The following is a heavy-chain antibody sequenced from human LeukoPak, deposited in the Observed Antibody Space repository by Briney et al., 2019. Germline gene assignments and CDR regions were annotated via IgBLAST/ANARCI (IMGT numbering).Heavy chain of an antibody. CDR3: AKDGTMVRGLIILNIGDHYYMDV. J-gene: IGHJ6*03. D-gene: IGHD3-10*01. CDR2: IRYDGSNK. Sequence: QPGGPLRLSCAASGFTFSSHGMHWVRQAPGRGLEGVAFIRYDGSNKYYADSVKGRFTISRDNSKNTLYLQMNSLRGEDTAVYYCAKDGTMVRGLIILNIGDHYYMDVWGKGTTVTVSS. CDR1: GFTFSSHG. V-gene: IGHV3-30*02.